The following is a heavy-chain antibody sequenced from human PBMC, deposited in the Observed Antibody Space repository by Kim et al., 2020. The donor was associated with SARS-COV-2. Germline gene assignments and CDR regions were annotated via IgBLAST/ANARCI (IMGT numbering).Heavy chain of an antibody. V-gene: IGHV4-59*01. D-gene: IGHD6-13*01. J-gene: IGHJ5*02. CDR2: IYYSGST. Sequence: SETLSLTCTVSGGSISSYYWSWIRQPPGKGLEWIGYIYYSGSTNYNPSLKSRVTISVDTSKNQFSLKLSSVTAADTAVYYCARLYSSSWYEWFDPWGQGTLVTVSS. CDR3: ARLYSSSWYEWFDP. CDR1: GGSISSYY.